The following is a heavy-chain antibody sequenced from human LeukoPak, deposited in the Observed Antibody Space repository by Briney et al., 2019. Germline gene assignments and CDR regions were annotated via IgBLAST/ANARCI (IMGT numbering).Heavy chain of an antibody. Sequence: PGGSLRLSCAASGFTFSSYGMHWVRQAPGKGLEWVAVISYDGSNKYYADSVKGRFTISRDNSKNTLYLQMNSLRAEDTAVYYCAKGIGTADYDSSGSQPFDYWGQGTLVTVSS. CDR2: ISYDGSNK. V-gene: IGHV3-30*18. CDR3: AKGIGTADYDSSGSQPFDY. J-gene: IGHJ4*02. D-gene: IGHD3-22*01. CDR1: GFTFSSYG.